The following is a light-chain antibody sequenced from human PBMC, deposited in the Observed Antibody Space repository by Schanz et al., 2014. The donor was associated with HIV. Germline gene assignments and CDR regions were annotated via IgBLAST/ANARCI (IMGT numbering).Light chain of an antibody. V-gene: IGLV2-14*03. CDR1: SADVGAYKS. CDR2: DVN. CDR3: CSYAGSYTFVV. J-gene: IGLJ3*02. Sequence: QSVLTQPASVSGSPGQSITISCTGTSADVGAYKSVSWYQQHPGKAPKLIIYDVNNRPSGVSDRFSGSKSGNTASLTISGLQAEDEADYYCCSYAGSYTFVVFGGGTKLTVL.